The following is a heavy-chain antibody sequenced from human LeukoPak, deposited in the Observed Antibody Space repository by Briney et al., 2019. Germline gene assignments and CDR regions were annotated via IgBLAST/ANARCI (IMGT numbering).Heavy chain of an antibody. V-gene: IGHV3-33*01. J-gene: IGHJ4*02. CDR2: IWYDGSNK. CDR1: GFTFSSYG. D-gene: IGHD5-18*01. Sequence: GSLRLSCAASGFTFSSYGMHWVRQAPGKGLEWVAVIWYDGSNKYYADSVKGRFTISRDNSKNTLYLQMNSLRAEDTAVYYCARDSYSYGLTPDYWGQGTLVTVSS. CDR3: ARDSYSYGLTPDY.